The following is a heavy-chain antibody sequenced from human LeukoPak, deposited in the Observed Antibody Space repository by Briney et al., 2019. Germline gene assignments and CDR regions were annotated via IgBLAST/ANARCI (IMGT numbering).Heavy chain of an antibody. J-gene: IGHJ4*02. Sequence: GESLKISCKGSGYSFTSYCIGWVRQMPGKALEWMGVIYPGDSDTRYSPSFQGQVTISADKSISTAYLQWSSLKASDTAMYYCARHGDCSGGSCTMYFDYWGQGTLVTVSS. V-gene: IGHV5-51*01. CDR3: ARHGDCSGGSCTMYFDY. D-gene: IGHD2-15*01. CDR2: IYPGDSDT. CDR1: GYSFTSYC.